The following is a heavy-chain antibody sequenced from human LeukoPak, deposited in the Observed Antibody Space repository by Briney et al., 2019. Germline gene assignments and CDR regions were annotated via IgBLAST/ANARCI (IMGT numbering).Heavy chain of an antibody. J-gene: IGHJ6*04. CDR3: AELGITMIGGV. D-gene: IGHD3-10*02. CDR1: EFTFSHHW. Sequence: GGSLRLSCAASEFTFSHHWMTWVRQAPGKGLELVANIKQDGSETYYVDSVKGRFTISRDNAKNSLDMQMNSLRVEDTAVYYCAELGITMIGGVWGKGTTVTISS. CDR2: IKQDGSET. V-gene: IGHV3-7*01.